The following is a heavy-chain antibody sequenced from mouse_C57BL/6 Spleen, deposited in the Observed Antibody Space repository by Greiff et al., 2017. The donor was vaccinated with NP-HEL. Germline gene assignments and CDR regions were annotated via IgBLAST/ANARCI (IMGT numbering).Heavy chain of an antibody. J-gene: IGHJ2*01. D-gene: IGHD3-3*01. V-gene: IGHV1-81*01. Sequence: VKLMESGAELARPGASVKLSCKASGYTFTSYGISWVKQRTGQGLEWIGEIYPRSGNTYYNEKFKGKATLTADKSSSTAYMELRSLTSEDSAVYFCARGLGQDFDYWGQGTTLTVSS. CDR2: IYPRSGNT. CDR3: ARGLGQDFDY. CDR1: GYTFTSYG.